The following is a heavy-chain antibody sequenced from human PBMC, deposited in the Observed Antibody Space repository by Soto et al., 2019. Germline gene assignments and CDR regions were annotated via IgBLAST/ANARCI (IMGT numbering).Heavy chain of an antibody. D-gene: IGHD2-15*01. J-gene: IGHJ4*02. CDR3: ARVVAATSHYFDY. Sequence: SEPLSLTCTVSGGSISTYDWSWIRQSPGKGLEWIGCIYYSGSTNYNPSLKSRVTISVDTSKNQFSLKLSSVTAADTAVYYCARVVAATSHYFDYWGQGALVTVSS. CDR2: IYYSGST. CDR1: GGSISTYD. V-gene: IGHV4-59*01.